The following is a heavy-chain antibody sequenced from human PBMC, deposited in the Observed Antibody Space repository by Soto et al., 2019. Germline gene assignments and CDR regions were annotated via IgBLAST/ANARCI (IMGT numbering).Heavy chain of an antibody. CDR2: ISGSGRTT. CDR3: AKGVTTIVATGSWFDH. Sequence: GGSLRLSCAVSGFTFNSYAINWVRQAPGKGLEWVSSISGSGRTTYYADAVKGRFTISRDNSKNTLFLQMNSLRSEDTAVYYCAKGVTTIVATGSWFDHWGQGTLVTV. D-gene: IGHD5-12*01. J-gene: IGHJ5*02. CDR1: GFTFNSYA. V-gene: IGHV3-23*01.